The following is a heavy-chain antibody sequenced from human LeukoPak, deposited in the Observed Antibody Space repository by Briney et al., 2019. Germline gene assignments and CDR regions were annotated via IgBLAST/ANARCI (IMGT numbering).Heavy chain of an antibody. CDR3: ARDDAYSGRYYGFDY. Sequence: ASVKVSCKASGYTFTSYGISWVRQAPGQGLEWMGWISAYNGNTNYAQKLQGRVTMTTDTSTSTAYMELRSLRSDDTAVYYCARDDAYSGRYYGFDYWGQGTLVTVSS. CDR1: GYTFTSYG. V-gene: IGHV1-18*01. D-gene: IGHD1-26*01. J-gene: IGHJ4*02. CDR2: ISAYNGNT.